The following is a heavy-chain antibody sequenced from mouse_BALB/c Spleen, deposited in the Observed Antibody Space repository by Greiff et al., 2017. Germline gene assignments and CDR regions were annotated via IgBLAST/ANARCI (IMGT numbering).Heavy chain of an antibody. D-gene: IGHD2-2*01. CDR3: ARGGYDDAMDY. Sequence: DVKLVESGGGLVKPGGSLKLSCAASGFTFSDYYMYWVRQTPEKRLEWVATISDGGSYTYYPDSVKGRFTISRDNAKNNLYLQMGSLKSEDTAMYYCARGGYDDAMDYWGQGTSVTVSS. J-gene: IGHJ4*01. CDR1: GFTFSDYY. CDR2: ISDGGSYT. V-gene: IGHV5-4*02.